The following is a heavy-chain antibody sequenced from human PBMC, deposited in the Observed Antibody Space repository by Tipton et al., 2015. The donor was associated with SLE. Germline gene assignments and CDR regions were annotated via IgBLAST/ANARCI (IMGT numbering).Heavy chain of an antibody. CDR1: GGSISSYY. D-gene: IGHD1-26*01. J-gene: IGHJ3*02. CDR3: AREVVGADDAFDI. V-gene: IGHV4-59*01. Sequence: TLSLTCTVSGGSISSYYWSWIRQPPGKGLEWIGDIYYSGSTNYNPSPKSRVTISVDTSKNQFSLKLSSVTAADTAVYYCAREVVGADDAFDIWGQGTMVTVSS. CDR2: IYYSGST.